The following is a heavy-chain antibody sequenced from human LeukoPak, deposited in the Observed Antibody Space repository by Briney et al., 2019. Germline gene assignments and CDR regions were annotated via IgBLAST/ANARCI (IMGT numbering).Heavy chain of an antibody. J-gene: IGHJ6*02. CDR2: IKQDGSEK. CDR3: ASETAAPGTSFYFGMDV. D-gene: IGHD6-13*01. Sequence: GGSLRLSCATSGFTFSNYWMSWVRRAPGRGLECVSSIKQDGSEKYYVGSVKGRFTISRDNAKNSLYLQMNSLRAEDTAVYFCASETAAPGTSFYFGMDVWGQGTTVTVSS. V-gene: IGHV3-7*01. CDR1: GFTFSNYW.